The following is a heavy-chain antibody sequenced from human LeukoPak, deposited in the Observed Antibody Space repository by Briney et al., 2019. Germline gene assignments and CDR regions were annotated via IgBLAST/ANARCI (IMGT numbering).Heavy chain of an antibody. CDR1: GGSFSGYY. CDR2: IYHSGST. V-gene: IGHV4-34*01. Sequence: SETLSLTCAVYGGSFSGYYWGWIRQPPGKGLEWIGSIYHSGSTYYNPSLKSRVTISVDTSKNQFSLKLSSVTAADTAVYYCARALVRTLDAFDIWGQGTMVTVSS. D-gene: IGHD1-1*01. CDR3: ARALVRTLDAFDI. J-gene: IGHJ3*02.